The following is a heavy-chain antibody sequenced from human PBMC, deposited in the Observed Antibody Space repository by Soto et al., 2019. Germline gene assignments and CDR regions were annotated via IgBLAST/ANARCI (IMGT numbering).Heavy chain of an antibody. J-gene: IGHJ6*02. V-gene: IGHV3-74*01. CDR3: ARGLRNYYAMDV. CDR1: GFTFSSYW. Sequence: PGGSLRLSCAASGFTFSSYWMHWVRQAPGKGLVWVSRINGDGSNTFYADSVRGRFTVSRDNARDTLFLQINSLRAEDTAVYFCARGLRNYYAMDVWGQGTTVTVSS. CDR2: INGDGSNT.